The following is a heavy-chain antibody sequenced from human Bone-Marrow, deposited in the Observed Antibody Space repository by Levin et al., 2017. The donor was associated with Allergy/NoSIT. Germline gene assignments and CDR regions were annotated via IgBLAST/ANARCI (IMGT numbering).Heavy chain of an antibody. CDR2: ISNDGNKK. D-gene: IGHD5-24*01. CDR1: GFIFSSYV. CDR3: ARAPRDGYNKTFDY. V-gene: IGHV3-30-3*01. Sequence: GGSLRLSCAVSGFIFSSYVMHWVRQAPGKRLEWVAIISNDGNKKYYADSVKGRFSISRDNSRNTLYLQMSSLRAEDTAVYYCARAPRDGYNKTFDYWGQGTLVTVSS. J-gene: IGHJ4*02.